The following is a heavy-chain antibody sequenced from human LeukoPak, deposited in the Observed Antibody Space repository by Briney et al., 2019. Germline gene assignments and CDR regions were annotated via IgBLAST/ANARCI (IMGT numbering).Heavy chain of an antibody. Sequence: GGSLRLSCAASGFTFSGYAMSWVRQAPGKGLEWVSAISGSGDSTYYADSVKGRFTISRDNAKNTLYLQMNNLRGEDTALYYCSKAGDTNYYRYGDYWGQGTLVTVSS. CDR3: SKAGDTNYYRYGDY. CDR2: ISGSGDST. CDR1: GFTFSGYA. V-gene: IGHV3-23*01. D-gene: IGHD5-18*01. J-gene: IGHJ4*02.